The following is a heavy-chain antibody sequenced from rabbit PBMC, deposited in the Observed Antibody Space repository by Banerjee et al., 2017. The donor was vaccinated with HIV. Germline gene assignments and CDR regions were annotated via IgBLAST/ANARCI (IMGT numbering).Heavy chain of an antibody. CDR3: ARSYSSPYAGDGDCLYL. Sequence: EESGGDLVKPEGSLTLTCTASGFSFSSSYWICWVRQAPGKGLEWIACIYAGSSGTTYYASWAKGRFTISKTSSTTVTLQMTSLTAADTATYFCARSYSSPYAGDGDCLYLWGQGTLVTVS. V-gene: IGHV1S45*01. CDR2: IYAGSSGTT. CDR1: GFSFSSSYW. J-gene: IGHJ3*01. D-gene: IGHD4-2*01.